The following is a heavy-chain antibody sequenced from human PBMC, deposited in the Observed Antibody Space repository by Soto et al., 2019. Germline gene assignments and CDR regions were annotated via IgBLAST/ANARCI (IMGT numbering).Heavy chain of an antibody. CDR2: ISGSGFKK. CDR3: AKNQGVELVPLATVDWFDP. Sequence: PRGSLRLCGAAPVFIFENFDMSWVRQAPGKGLEWISSISGSGFKKYYADSVKGRFTISRDNSKSTVYLELNNLSAEDTAVYHCAKNQGVELVPLATVDWFDPWGQGSVVTVSS. D-gene: IGHD1-26*01. J-gene: IGHJ5*02. CDR1: VFIFENFD. V-gene: IGHV3-23*01.